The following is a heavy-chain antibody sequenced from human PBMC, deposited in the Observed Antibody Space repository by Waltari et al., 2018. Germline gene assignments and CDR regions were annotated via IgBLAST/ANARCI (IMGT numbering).Heavy chain of an antibody. V-gene: IGHV1-69*14. CDR1: GGTFSSYA. CDR3: AGPYCTNGICPPMDYYYYMDV. CDR2: IIPIFGTA. D-gene: IGHD2-8*01. Sequence: QVQLVQSGAEVKKPGSSVKVSCKASGGTFSSYAISWVRQAPGQGLEWMGGIIPIFGTANYAQKFQGRVTITADKSTSTAYMELSSLRSEDTAVYYCAGPYCTNGICPPMDYYYYMDVWGKGTTVTVSS. J-gene: IGHJ6*03.